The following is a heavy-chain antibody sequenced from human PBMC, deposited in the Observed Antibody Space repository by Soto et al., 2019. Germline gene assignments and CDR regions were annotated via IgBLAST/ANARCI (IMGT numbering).Heavy chain of an antibody. V-gene: IGHV6-1*01. CDR1: GDSASSNSAG. J-gene: IGHJ4*01. Sequence: SQTLSLTCAITGDSASSNSAGWSWVRQSPSRGLEWLGRTYYRSKWYYEYAVSVRGRITINPDTSKNQCSLQLNSVTPEDTAVYFCARGEQYSGRIFDYWGQGTLVTVSS. CDR2: TYYRSKWYY. CDR3: ARGEQYSGRIFDY. D-gene: IGHD1-26*01.